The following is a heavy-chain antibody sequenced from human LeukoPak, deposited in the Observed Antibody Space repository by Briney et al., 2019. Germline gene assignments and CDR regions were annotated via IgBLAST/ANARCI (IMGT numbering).Heavy chain of an antibody. J-gene: IGHJ6*03. CDR1: GYTFTSYD. CDR2: MNPNSGNT. CDR3: ARGKSGWYDYYYYMDV. Sequence: GASVKVSCKASGYTFTSYDINWVRQATGQGLEWMGWMNPNSGNTGYAQKFQGRVTITSNTSISTAYMELSSLRTEDTAVYYCARGKSGWYDYYYYMDVWGKGTTVTISS. V-gene: IGHV1-8*01. D-gene: IGHD6-19*01.